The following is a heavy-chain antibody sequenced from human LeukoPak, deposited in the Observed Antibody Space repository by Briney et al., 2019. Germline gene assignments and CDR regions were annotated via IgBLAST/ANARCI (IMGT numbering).Heavy chain of an antibody. V-gene: IGHV4-59*08. Sequence: SETLSLTCTVSGGSINYYYWSWIRQPPGKGLEWIGYIYYSGNTNYNPSLKSRVTISVDTSKNQFSLKLNSVTAADTAVYYCARRQLGYYGAFDIWGQGTMVTVSS. CDR3: ARRQLGYYGAFDI. CDR1: GGSINYYY. J-gene: IGHJ3*02. D-gene: IGHD3-10*01. CDR2: IYYSGNT.